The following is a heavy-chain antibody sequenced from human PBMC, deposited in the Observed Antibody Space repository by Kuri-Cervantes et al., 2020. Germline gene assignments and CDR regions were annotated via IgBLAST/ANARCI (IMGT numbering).Heavy chain of an antibody. V-gene: IGHV3-7*01. CDR2: IKQDGSEK. CDR1: GFTFSSYW. CDR3: ARPGYSSSWYEFIYYYGIDV. D-gene: IGHD6-13*01. Sequence: GESLKISCAASGFTFSSYWMSWVRQAPGKGLEWVANIKQDGSEKYYVDSVKGRFTISRDNAKNSLYLQMNSLRAEDTAVYYCARPGYSSSWYEFIYYYGIDVWGQGTTVTVSS. J-gene: IGHJ6*02.